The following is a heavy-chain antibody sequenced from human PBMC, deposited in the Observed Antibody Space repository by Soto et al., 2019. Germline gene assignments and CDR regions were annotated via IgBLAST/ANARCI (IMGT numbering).Heavy chain of an antibody. CDR2: IIPILGIA. CDR3: ARDGDGDNHIAEYFQH. Sequence: QVQLVQSGAEVKKPGSSVKVSCKASGGTFSSYTISWVRQAPGQGLEWMGRIIPILGIANYAQKFQGRVTITADTSKSTAYMELSSLRSEDTAVYYCARDGDGDNHIAEYFQHWGQGTLVTVSS. J-gene: IGHJ1*01. D-gene: IGHD1-1*01. CDR1: GGTFSSYT. V-gene: IGHV1-69*08.